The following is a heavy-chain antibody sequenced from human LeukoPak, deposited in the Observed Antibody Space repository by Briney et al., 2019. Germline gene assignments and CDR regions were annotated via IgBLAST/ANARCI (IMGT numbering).Heavy chain of an antibody. D-gene: IGHD3-16*02. CDR2: IIPILGIA. CDR1: GGTFSSYA. J-gene: IGHJ4*02. V-gene: IGHV1-69*04. CDR3: TTGAGDYVWGSYRYFGH. Sequence: SVTVSCKASGGTFSSYAISWVRQAPGQGLEWMGRIIPILGIANYAQKFQGRVTITADKSTSTAYMELSSLRAEDTAVYYCTTGAGDYVWGSYRYFGHWGQGSLVTVSS.